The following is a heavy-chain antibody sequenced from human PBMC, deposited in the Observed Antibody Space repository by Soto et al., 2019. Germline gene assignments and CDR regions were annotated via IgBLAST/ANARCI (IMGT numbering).Heavy chain of an antibody. CDR2: IWYDGNGK. Sequence: QEQLVESGGGVVQPGRSLRLSCAASGFIFRTYGMHWVRQAPGKGLEWVAVIWYDGNGKNFGDSVKGRFTISRDNSKNTLYLQMNSLRAEDTAVYYCARDISLPDALDIWGQGTMVTVSS. J-gene: IGHJ3*02. CDR1: GFIFRTYG. V-gene: IGHV3-33*01. CDR3: ARDISLPDALDI.